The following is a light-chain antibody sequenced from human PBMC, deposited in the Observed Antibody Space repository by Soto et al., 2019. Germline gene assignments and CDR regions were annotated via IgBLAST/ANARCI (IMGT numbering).Light chain of an antibody. Sequence: ETVLTQSPATLSVSPGERANLSFIASQGVRSNLAWYQQKPGQPPRLVISGASTRAPGIPARFSGFGSGTDFTLTISSLQSEDFAIYYCQQYNNWPAITFGQGTRLEIK. CDR3: QQYNNWPAIT. V-gene: IGKV3D-15*01. CDR1: QGVRSN. CDR2: GAS. J-gene: IGKJ5*01.